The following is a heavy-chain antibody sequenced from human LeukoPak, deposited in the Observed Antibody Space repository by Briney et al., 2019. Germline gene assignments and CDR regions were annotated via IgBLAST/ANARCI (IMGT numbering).Heavy chain of an antibody. Sequence: ASVKVSCKASGYTFTSYDINWVRQATGQGLEWMGIINPSGGSTSYAQKFQGRVTMTRDTSTSTVYMELSSLRSEDTAVYYCATGPATFDYWGQGTLVTVSS. V-gene: IGHV1-46*01. D-gene: IGHD1-26*01. J-gene: IGHJ4*02. CDR1: GYTFTSYD. CDR3: ATGPATFDY. CDR2: INPSGGST.